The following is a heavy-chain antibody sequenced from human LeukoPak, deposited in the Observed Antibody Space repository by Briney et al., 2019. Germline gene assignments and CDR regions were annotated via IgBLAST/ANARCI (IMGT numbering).Heavy chain of an antibody. CDR1: GGSISSGGHY. D-gene: IGHD1-26*01. V-gene: IGHV4-31*03. CDR3: ARGPGIVGATDFDY. CDR2: IYYSGST. J-gene: IGHJ4*02. Sequence: PSETLSLTCTVSGGSISSGGHYWSWIRQHPGKGLEWIGYIYYSGSTYYNPSLKSRVTISVDTSKNQFSLKLSSVTAADTAVYYCARGPGIVGATDFDYWGQGTLVTVSS.